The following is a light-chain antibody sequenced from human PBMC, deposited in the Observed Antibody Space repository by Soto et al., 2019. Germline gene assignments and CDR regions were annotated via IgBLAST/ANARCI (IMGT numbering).Light chain of an antibody. Sequence: EIVLTQSPATLSLSPGERATLSCRASRSVRSYLAWYQQKPGQAPRLLIYDASIRAAGIPARSIGSGSETDVSLTTINLEPEDFAVYYCQQRYAWPPITFGQGTRLEIK. V-gene: IGKV3-11*01. CDR1: RSVRSY. CDR3: QQRYAWPPIT. J-gene: IGKJ5*01. CDR2: DAS.